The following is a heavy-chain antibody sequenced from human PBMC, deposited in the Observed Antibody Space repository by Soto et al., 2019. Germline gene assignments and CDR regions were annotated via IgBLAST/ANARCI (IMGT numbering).Heavy chain of an antibody. Sequence: QTGGSLRLSCAASGFTFSSYEMGWVRQAPGKGLEWVSYISSSSGSTIKYADSVRGRFTISRDNAKNSLFLHMASLRAEDTAVYYCAGGVMYSGSYQDWGQGTLVTVSS. CDR1: GFTFSSYE. J-gene: IGHJ4*02. D-gene: IGHD1-26*01. CDR2: ISSSSGSTI. V-gene: IGHV3-48*03. CDR3: AGGVMYSGSYQD.